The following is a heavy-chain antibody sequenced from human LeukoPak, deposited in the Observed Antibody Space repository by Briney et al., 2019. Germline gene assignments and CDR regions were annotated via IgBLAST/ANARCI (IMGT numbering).Heavy chain of an antibody. CDR2: TYYRAKLYN. Sequence: SQTLSLTCALSGGTFSSNSAAWNWSRQSPSRGLEWLVRTYYRAKLYNDYAVSVKNRITINPDTSKNQFSLQLNSVTPEDTAVYYCARANFGVPYYMDVWGKGTTVTVSS. CDR3: ARANFGVPYYMDV. CDR1: GGTFSSNSAA. D-gene: IGHD3-3*01. J-gene: IGHJ6*03. V-gene: IGHV6-1*01.